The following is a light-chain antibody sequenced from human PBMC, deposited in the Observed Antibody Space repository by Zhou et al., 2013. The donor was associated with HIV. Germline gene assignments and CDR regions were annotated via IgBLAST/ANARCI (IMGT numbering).Light chain of an antibody. J-gene: IGKJ4*01. CDR2: DAS. Sequence: EIVLTQSPATLSLSPGERATLSCRASQSVNSYLAWYQQKPGQAPRLLIYDASNRATGIPARFGGSGSGTDFNLTISRVEPGDSAVYFCLQYGHSLFTFGGGTKVEI. V-gene: IGKV3-11*01. CDR1: QSVNSY. CDR3: LQYGHSLFT.